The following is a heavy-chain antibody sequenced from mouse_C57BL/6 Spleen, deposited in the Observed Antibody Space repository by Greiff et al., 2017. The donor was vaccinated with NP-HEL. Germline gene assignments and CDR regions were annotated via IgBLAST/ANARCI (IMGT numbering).Heavy chain of an antibody. CDR1: GYTFTSYW. CDR2: IDPSDSYT. Sequence: QVQLQQSGAELVMPGASVKLSCKASGYTFTSYWMHWVKQRPGQGLEWIGEIDPSDSYTNYNQKFKGKSTLTVDKSSSTAYMQLSSLTSEDSAVYYCARGGGNLYAMDYWGQGTSVTVSS. CDR3: ARGGGNLYAMDY. J-gene: IGHJ4*01. V-gene: IGHV1-69*01. D-gene: IGHD2-1*01.